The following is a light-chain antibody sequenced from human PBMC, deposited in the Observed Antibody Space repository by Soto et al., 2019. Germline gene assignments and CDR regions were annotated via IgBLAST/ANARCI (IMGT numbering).Light chain of an antibody. CDR2: DAS. CDR1: QTINRW. Sequence: DIQMTQSPATLSASVGDRVTITCRASQTINRWLAWYQQKPGKAPQVLIYDASTLESGVPSRFSGSGSGTDSPPPNNTRHLDVLETYSSQHYSGLGPFGPGTKVKIK. V-gene: IGKV1-5*01. CDR3: QHYSGLGP. J-gene: IGKJ1*01.